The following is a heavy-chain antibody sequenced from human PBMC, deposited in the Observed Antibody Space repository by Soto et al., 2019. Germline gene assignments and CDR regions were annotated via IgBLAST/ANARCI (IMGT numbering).Heavy chain of an antibody. CDR1: GFTFSSYG. CDR3: AKDTWFGELLTINYYYYYGMDV. CDR2: ISYDGSNK. Sequence: PGGSLRLSCAASGFTFSSYGMHWVRQAPGKGLEGVAVISYDGSNKYYADSVKGRFTISRDNSKNTLYLQMNSLRAEDTAVYYCAKDTWFGELLTINYYYYYGMDVWGQGTTVTVSS. J-gene: IGHJ6*02. V-gene: IGHV3-30*18. D-gene: IGHD3-10*01.